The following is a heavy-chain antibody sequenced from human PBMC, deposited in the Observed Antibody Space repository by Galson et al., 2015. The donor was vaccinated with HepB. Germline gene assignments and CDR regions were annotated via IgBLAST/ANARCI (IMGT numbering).Heavy chain of an antibody. CDR2: TSSSGRSI. D-gene: IGHD2-15*01. J-gene: IGHJ4*02. CDR1: GFRFSDYD. V-gene: IGHV3-11*01. CDR3: ARDVSCIGGICYSRYYFDF. Sequence: SLRLSCAASGFRFSDYDMSWIRQAPGKGLEWISYTSSSGRSIYYADSVKGRFTISRDNAKNSLYLQMHSLRVEDTAVYYCARDVSCIGGICYSRYYFDFWGQGTLVTVSS.